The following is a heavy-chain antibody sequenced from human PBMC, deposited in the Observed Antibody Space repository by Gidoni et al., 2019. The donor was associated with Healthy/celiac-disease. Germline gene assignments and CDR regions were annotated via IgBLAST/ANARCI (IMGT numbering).Heavy chain of an antibody. V-gene: IGHV1-2*02. Sequence: QVQLVQSGAAVKKPGASVKVSCKASGYTFTGYYMHWVRQAPGQGPEWMGWINPNSGGTNYAQKFQGRVTMTRDTSISTAYMELSRLRSDDTAVYYCARDGGVLWFGELPRNWFDPWGQGTLVTVSS. CDR2: INPNSGGT. CDR1: GYTFTGYY. J-gene: IGHJ5*02. CDR3: ARDGGVLWFGELPRNWFDP. D-gene: IGHD3-10*01.